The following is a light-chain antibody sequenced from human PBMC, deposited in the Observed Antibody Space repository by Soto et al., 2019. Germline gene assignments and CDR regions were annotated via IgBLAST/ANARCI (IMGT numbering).Light chain of an antibody. Sequence: DLQLTQSPSTLSASVGERVTITCRASQTVNTWLAWYQHKPGKAPKLLIYDASVLETGVPSRFSGFSSGTEFTLTISSLQPDDFATYFCQQYNSYSPEGLTFGGGTKVEI. V-gene: IGKV1-5*01. CDR2: DAS. CDR1: QTVNTW. J-gene: IGKJ4*01. CDR3: QQYNSYSPEGLT.